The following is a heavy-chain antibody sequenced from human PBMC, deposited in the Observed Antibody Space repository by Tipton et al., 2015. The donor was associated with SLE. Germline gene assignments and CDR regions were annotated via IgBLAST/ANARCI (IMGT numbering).Heavy chain of an antibody. CDR2: IYYSGST. CDR1: GGSISSYY. Sequence: TLSLTCTVSGGSISSYYWSWIRQPPGKGLEWIGYIYYSGSTNYNPSLKSRVTISVDTSKNQFSLKLSSVTAADTAVHYCARDRLERPRGAFDIWGQGTMVTVSS. D-gene: IGHD6-25*01. J-gene: IGHJ3*02. V-gene: IGHV4-59*01. CDR3: ARDRLERPRGAFDI.